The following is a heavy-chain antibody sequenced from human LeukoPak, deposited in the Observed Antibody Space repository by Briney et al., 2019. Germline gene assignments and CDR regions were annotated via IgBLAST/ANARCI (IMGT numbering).Heavy chain of an antibody. CDR3: ARDFDLDGSGSRYYSGMDV. V-gene: IGHV3-21*01. CDR2: VSSSSSYI. CDR1: GFMFSTSS. D-gene: IGHD3-10*01. Sequence: GALRLSCAASGFMFSTSSMNWVRQAPGRGLEWVSSVSSSSSYIYYADPVKGRFTISRDNAKNSLYLHMNSLRAEDTAVYYCARDFDLDGSGSRYYSGMDVWGQGTTVTVS. J-gene: IGHJ6*02.